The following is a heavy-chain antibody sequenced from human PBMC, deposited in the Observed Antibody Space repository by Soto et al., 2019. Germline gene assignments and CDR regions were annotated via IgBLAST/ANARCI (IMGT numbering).Heavy chain of an antibody. Sequence: PSETLSLTCTVSGGSISSSSYYWGWIRQPPGKGLEWIGSIYYSGSTYYNPSLKSRVTISVDTSKNQFSLKLSSVTAADTAVYYCARRYSSNVKPFDYWGQGTLVTVSS. V-gene: IGHV4-39*01. D-gene: IGHD6-13*01. CDR2: IYYSGST. J-gene: IGHJ4*02. CDR3: ARRYSSNVKPFDY. CDR1: GGSISSSSYY.